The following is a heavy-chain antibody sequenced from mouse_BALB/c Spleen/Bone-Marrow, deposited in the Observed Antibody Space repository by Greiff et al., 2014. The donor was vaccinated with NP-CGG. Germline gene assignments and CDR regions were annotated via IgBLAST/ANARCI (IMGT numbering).Heavy chain of an antibody. CDR2: IYPGDGDT. V-gene: IGHV1-82*01. J-gene: IGHJ4*01. CDR3: ARSDGYRAMDY. D-gene: IGHD2-3*01. Sequence: VHLVESGPELVKPGASVKISCKASGYAFSNSWMNWVKQRPGQGLEWIGRIYPGDGDTYYNGKFKDKATLTADKSSSTAYMQLSSLTSVDSAVYFCARSDGYRAMDYWGQGTSVTVSS. CDR1: GYAFSNSW.